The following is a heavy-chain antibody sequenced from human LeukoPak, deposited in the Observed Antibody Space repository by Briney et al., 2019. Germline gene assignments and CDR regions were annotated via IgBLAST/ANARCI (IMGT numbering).Heavy chain of an antibody. D-gene: IGHD3-3*01. Sequence: GASVKVSCKGSGYTFTSYYRHWVRQAPGRGLEWVGVINASGGSTTYAQKFQSRVTMTRDTSTSTVYMELSSLRSEDTAVYYCASSNYDFWSGYSSDAFDIWGQGTMVTVSS. CDR2: INASGGST. CDR3: ASSNYDFWSGYSSDAFDI. J-gene: IGHJ3*02. CDR1: GYTFTSYY. V-gene: IGHV1-46*01.